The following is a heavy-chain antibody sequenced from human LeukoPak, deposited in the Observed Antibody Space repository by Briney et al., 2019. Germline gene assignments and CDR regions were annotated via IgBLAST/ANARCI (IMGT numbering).Heavy chain of an antibody. CDR1: GYTLTELS. CDR3: ARDVGEFDY. J-gene: IGHJ4*02. V-gene: IGHV1-24*01. Sequence: ASVKVSCKVSGYTLTELSMHWVRQAPGKGLEWMGGFDPEDGETIYAQKFQGRVTITADESTSTAYMELSSLRSEDTAVYYCARDVGEFDYWGQGTLVTVSS. CDR2: FDPEDGET. D-gene: IGHD3-3*01.